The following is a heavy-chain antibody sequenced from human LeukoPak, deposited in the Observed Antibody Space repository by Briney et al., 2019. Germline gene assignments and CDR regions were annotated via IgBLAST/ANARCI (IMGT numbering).Heavy chain of an antibody. CDR3: AKGKSGHFDYFDY. D-gene: IGHD3-3*01. CDR2: IQYDGSNK. Sequence: GGSPRLSCAASGFTFSIYGMHWVRQAPGKGLECVAFIQYDGSNKYYIDSVKGRFTISRDNSKNMLYLQMNSLRSEDTAMYYCAKGKSGHFDYFDYWGQGTLVTVAS. J-gene: IGHJ4*02. CDR1: GFTFSIYG. V-gene: IGHV3-30*02.